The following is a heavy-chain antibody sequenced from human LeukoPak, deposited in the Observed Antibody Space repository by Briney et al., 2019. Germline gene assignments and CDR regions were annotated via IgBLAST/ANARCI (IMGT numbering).Heavy chain of an antibody. D-gene: IGHD6-13*01. Sequence: SETLSLTCTVSGGSISSSSYYWGWIRQPPGKGLEWIANIYYSGSTYFNPSLKSRVTISIDTSKNQFSLKLSSVTAADTAVYYCASPRTAYSSSWYYFDYWGQGTLVTVSS. CDR1: GGSISSSSYY. CDR2: IYYSGST. CDR3: ASPRTAYSSSWYYFDY. V-gene: IGHV4-39*01. J-gene: IGHJ4*02.